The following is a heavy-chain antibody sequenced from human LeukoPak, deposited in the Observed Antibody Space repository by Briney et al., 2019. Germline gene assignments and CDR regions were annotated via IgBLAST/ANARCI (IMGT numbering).Heavy chain of an antibody. Sequence: PSETLSLTCTVSGGSISSYYWSWIRQPAGKGLEWIGRIYTSGSTNYNPSLKSRVTMSVDTSKNQFSLKLSSVTAADTAVYYCARGGGGITIFGVVIAPGDYYYYMDVWGKGTTVTVSS. CDR2: IYTSGST. V-gene: IGHV4-4*07. CDR3: ARGGGGITIFGVVIAPGDYYYYMDV. D-gene: IGHD3-3*01. J-gene: IGHJ6*03. CDR1: GGSISSYY.